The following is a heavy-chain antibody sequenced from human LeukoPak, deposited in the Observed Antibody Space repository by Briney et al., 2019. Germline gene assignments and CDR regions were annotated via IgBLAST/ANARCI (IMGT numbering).Heavy chain of an antibody. Sequence: GGSLRLSCAASGFTFSNAWMRWVRQAPGKGLEWVGRIKTKTHGGTTDYAAPVKGRFTISRDDSENTLYLQMNSLKTEDTAVYYCTTGVTLAGTFDYWGQGTLVTVSS. CDR3: TTGVTLAGTFDY. J-gene: IGHJ4*02. CDR1: GFTFSNAW. CDR2: IKTKTHGGTT. V-gene: IGHV3-15*01. D-gene: IGHD6-19*01.